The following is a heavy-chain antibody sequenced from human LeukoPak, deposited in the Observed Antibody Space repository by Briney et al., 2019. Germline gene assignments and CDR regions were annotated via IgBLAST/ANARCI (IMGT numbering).Heavy chain of an antibody. CDR3: ASLAGGGGLEVRGVVDDY. V-gene: IGHV3-30*14. CDR1: GFTFSSYA. D-gene: IGHD3-10*01. Sequence: QTGGSLRLSCAASGFTFSSYAMHWVRQAPGKGLEWVAVISYDGSNKYYADSVKGRFTISRDNSKNTLYLQMNSLRAEDTAVYYCASLAGGGGLEVRGVVDDYWGQGTLVTVSS. CDR2: ISYDGSNK. J-gene: IGHJ4*02.